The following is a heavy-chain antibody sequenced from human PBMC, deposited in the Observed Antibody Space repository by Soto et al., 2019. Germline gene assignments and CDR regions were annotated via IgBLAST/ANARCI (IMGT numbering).Heavy chain of an antibody. CDR3: ARVVPAATKPRYYYYMDV. D-gene: IGHD2-2*01. CDR2: ISGSGGST. V-gene: IGHV3-23*01. Sequence: GGSLRLSCAASGFTVSSNYMSWVRQAPGKGLEWVSAISGSGGSTYYADSVKGRFTISRGNSKNTLYLQMNSLRAEDTAVYYCARVVPAATKPRYYYYMDVWGKGTTVTVSS. CDR1: GFTVSSNY. J-gene: IGHJ6*03.